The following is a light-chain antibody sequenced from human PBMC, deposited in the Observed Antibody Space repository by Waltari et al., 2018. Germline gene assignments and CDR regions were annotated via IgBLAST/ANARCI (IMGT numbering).Light chain of an antibody. CDR2: EVA. CDR3: CSYAASSTWV. V-gene: IGLV2-23*02. Sequence: QSALTQPASVSGSPGQSITIPCTGTSSDVGNYKLVSWYQQHPGKAPKLMIYEVATRPSGVSNRFSGSKSGNTASLTISGLQAEDEADYYCCSYAASSTWVFGGGTKLTVL. J-gene: IGLJ3*02. CDR1: SSDVGNYKL.